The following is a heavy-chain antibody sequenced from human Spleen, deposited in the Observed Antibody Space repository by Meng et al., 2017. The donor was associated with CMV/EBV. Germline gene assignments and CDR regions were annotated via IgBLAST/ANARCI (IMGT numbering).Heavy chain of an antibody. Sequence: SETLSLTCSVTGGSISPYYWSWIRRPPGKGLEWIGYIYYTGKTTVTPSLKSRVIISVDTSKNQFSLKLNSVTAADTAVYYCARGPWRGYELVRYYYYGMDVWGQGTMVTVSS. V-gene: IGHV4-59*01. D-gene: IGHD3-3*01. J-gene: IGHJ6*02. CDR2: IYYTGKT. CDR3: ARGPWRGYELVRYYYYGMDV. CDR1: GGSISPYY.